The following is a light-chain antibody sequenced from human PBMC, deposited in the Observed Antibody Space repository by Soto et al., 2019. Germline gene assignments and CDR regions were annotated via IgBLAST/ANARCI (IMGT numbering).Light chain of an antibody. Sequence: SALTQPASVSGSPGQSITVSCTGTSGDPNAYNYVSWYQHHPGKAPKLLIFEVYNRPSGVSNRFSGSKSGNTTTLTISGLQTEDEADYFCSSYTSDGTPNYVFGAGTKVTVL. CDR3: SSYTSDGTPNYV. CDR2: EVY. CDR1: SGDPNAYNY. V-gene: IGLV2-14*01. J-gene: IGLJ1*01.